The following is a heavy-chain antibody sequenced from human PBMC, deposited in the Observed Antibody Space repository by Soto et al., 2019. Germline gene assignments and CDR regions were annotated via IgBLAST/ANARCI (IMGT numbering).Heavy chain of an antibody. J-gene: IGHJ4*02. D-gene: IGHD2-21*01. CDR3: AGEVASDY. V-gene: IGHV3-30*03. CDR2: ISYDGSVK. Sequence: QVQLVESGGGVVQPGRSLRLSCAASGFTFSSYGMHWVRQAPGKGLEWVAVISYDGSVKYYAESVKGRFTISRDNSKNTLYLQVSGLRVEDTAVYYCAGEVASDYWGQGTLVTVSS. CDR1: GFTFSSYG.